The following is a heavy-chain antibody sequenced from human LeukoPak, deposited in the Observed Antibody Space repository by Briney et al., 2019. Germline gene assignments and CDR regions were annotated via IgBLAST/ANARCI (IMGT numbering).Heavy chain of an antibody. J-gene: IGHJ6*04. CDR1: GYSFITYY. V-gene: IGHV1-2*06. Sequence: AAVKVSCKASGYSFITYYIHWVRQAPGQGLEWMGRISPNSGDTKYAQKFQGRVTMTRDTSTSTIFLELSSPVADDTAMYYCARMVRGLDVWGKGTPVAISS. CDR2: ISPNSGDT. D-gene: IGHD3-10*01. CDR3: ARMVRGLDV.